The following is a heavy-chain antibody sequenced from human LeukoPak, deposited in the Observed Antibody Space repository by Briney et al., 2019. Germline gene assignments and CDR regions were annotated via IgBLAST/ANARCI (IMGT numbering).Heavy chain of an antibody. J-gene: IGHJ4*02. CDR2: IYYSGST. CDR1: GGSINSGGYY. V-gene: IGHV4-31*03. D-gene: IGHD2-2*01. CDR3: ARDRLSCSSTSCSHYYFDS. Sequence: SETLSLICTVSGGSINSGGYYWSWIRQHPGKDLEWIGYIYYSGSTYYNPSLKSRVIISVDTSKNQFSLKLSSVTAADTAVYYCARDRLSCSSTSCSHYYFDSWGQGTLVTVSS.